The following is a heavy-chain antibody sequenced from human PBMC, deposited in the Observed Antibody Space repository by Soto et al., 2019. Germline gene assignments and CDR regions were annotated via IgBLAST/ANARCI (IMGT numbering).Heavy chain of an antibody. CDR1: GFSLSTSGVG. CDR2: IYWDDDK. J-gene: IGHJ4*02. Sequence: SGPTLVNPTQTLTLTCTFSGFSLSTSGVGVGWIRQPPGKALEWLALIYWDDDKRYSPSLKSRLTITKDTSKNQVVLTMTNMDPVDTATYYCAHSPLLVVVVPAASYFDYWGQGTLVTVSS. V-gene: IGHV2-5*02. D-gene: IGHD2-2*01. CDR3: AHSPLLVVVVPAASYFDY.